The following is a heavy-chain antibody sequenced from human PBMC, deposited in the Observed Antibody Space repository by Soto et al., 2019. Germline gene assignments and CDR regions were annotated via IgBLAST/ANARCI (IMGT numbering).Heavy chain of an antibody. CDR2: IYWNDDK. V-gene: IGHV2-5*01. J-gene: IGHJ5*02. Sequence: GLDLEWLGFIYWNDDKRYSPSLKSRLTITKDTSKNQVVLTMTNMDPVDTATYYCAKSGSSGWYGWFGPWGQGTLVTVSS. CDR3: AKSGSSGWYGWFGP. D-gene: IGHD6-19*01.